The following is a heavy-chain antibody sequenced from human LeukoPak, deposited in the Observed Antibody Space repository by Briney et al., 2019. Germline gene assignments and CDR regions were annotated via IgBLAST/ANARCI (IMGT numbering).Heavy chain of an antibody. V-gene: IGHV3-30*18. Sequence: GRSLRLSCAVSGVTFSSYGMHWVRQAPGKGMGWVAVISYDGSNKNYENSVTGRFTISRDNSKNTLYLQMNSLRSEDTAVYYCAKVGAVAGTDYYYYGMDVGGKGTTVTVPA. CDR1: GVTFSSYG. CDR3: AKVGAVAGTDYYYYGMDV. D-gene: IGHD6-19*01. J-gene: IGHJ6*04. CDR2: ISYDGSNK.